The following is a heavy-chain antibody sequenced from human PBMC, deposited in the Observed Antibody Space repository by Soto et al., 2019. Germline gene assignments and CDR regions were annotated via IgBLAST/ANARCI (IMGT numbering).Heavy chain of an antibody. Sequence: PGESLKISCKGSGYSFTSYWISWVRQMPGKGLEWMGRIDPSDSYTNYSPSFQGHVTISADKSISTAYLQWSSLKASDTAMYYCARHVREARPRSVYYYYGMDVWGQGTTVTVSS. V-gene: IGHV5-10-1*01. CDR2: IDPSDSYT. CDR3: ARHVREARPRSVYYYYGMDV. CDR1: GYSFTSYW. D-gene: IGHD6-6*01. J-gene: IGHJ6*02.